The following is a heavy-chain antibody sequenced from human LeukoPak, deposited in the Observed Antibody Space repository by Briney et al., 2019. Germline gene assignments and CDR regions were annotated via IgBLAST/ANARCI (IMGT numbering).Heavy chain of an antibody. V-gene: IGHV4-39*07. CDR3: ARLSYGSGSYYGIYFDY. CDR1: GDSVSSSNYY. Sequence: PSETLSLTCTVSGDSVSSSNYYWGWIRQPPGKGLEWIGEINHSGSTNYNPSLKSRVTISVDTSKNQFSLKLSSVTAADTAVYYCARLSYGSGSYYGIYFDYWGQGTLVTVSS. D-gene: IGHD3-10*01. CDR2: INHSGST. J-gene: IGHJ4*02.